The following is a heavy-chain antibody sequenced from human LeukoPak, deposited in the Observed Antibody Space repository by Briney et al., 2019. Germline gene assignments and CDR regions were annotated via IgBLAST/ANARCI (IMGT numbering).Heavy chain of an antibody. CDR2: IKQDGNEK. Sequence: GGSLRLSCAASGFTFRTYWMSWVRQAPGKGLEGVANIKQDGNEKYYVDSVKGRFTISRDNSKNTLYLQMNRLRAEDTAVYYCTKDAYLGSNWLDPWGQGTLVTVSS. J-gene: IGHJ5*02. CDR1: GFTFRTYW. CDR3: TKDAYLGSNWLDP. D-gene: IGHD2/OR15-2a*01. V-gene: IGHV3-7*03.